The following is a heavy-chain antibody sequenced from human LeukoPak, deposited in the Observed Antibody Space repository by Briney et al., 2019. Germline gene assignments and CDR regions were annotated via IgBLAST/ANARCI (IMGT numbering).Heavy chain of an antibody. J-gene: IGHJ4*02. V-gene: IGHV4-34*01. D-gene: IGHD3-3*01. CDR1: GASLIGYY. CDR2: INHSGST. CDR3: ARDRAWNYFDY. Sequence: SETLSLTCGVSGASLIGYYWSWIRQPPGKGLEWIGEINHSGSTNYNPSLKSRVTISVDTSKNQFSLKLSSVTAADTAVYYCARDRAWNYFDYWGQGTLVTVSS.